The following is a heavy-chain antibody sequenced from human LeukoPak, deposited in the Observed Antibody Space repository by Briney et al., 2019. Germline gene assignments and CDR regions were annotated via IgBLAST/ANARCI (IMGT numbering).Heavy chain of an antibody. Sequence: GGSLRLPCAASGFTFSSYAMSWVRQAPGKGLEWVSAISGSGGSTYYADSVKGRFTISRDNSKNTLYLQMNSLRAEDTAVYYCAKDPYYDSSGYSVWGQGTLVTVSS. CDR3: AKDPYYDSSGYSV. V-gene: IGHV3-23*01. J-gene: IGHJ4*02. CDR2: ISGSGGST. CDR1: GFTFSSYA. D-gene: IGHD3-22*01.